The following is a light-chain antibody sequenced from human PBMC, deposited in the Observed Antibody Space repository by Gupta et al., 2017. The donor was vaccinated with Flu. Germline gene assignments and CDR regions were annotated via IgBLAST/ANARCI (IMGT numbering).Light chain of an antibody. CDR3: QQRSNWT. Sequence: EIVLTQSPATLSLSPGERATLSCRASQSVSSYLAWYQQKPGQAPRLLIYDASNRATGIPARFSGSGSGTDFTLTSRRLEPEDFEVYDCQQRSNWTFGQGTKVEIK. J-gene: IGKJ1*01. V-gene: IGKV3-11*01. CDR2: DAS. CDR1: QSVSSY.